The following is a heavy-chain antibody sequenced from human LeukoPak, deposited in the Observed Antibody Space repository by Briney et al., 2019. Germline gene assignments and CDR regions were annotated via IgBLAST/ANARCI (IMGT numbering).Heavy chain of an antibody. CDR2: ITGSGDTT. CDR3: AKDRLSGWSFGGPRFDP. J-gene: IGHJ5*02. V-gene: IGHV3-23*01. CDR1: GFTFSSYA. D-gene: IGHD6-13*01. Sequence: PGGSLRLSCAASGFTFSSYAMSRVRQAPGKGLEWVSAITGSGDTTYYADSVQGRFTISRDNSKNTLYVEMNGLRADDTAVYYCAKDRLSGWSFGGPRFDPWGQGTLVTVSP.